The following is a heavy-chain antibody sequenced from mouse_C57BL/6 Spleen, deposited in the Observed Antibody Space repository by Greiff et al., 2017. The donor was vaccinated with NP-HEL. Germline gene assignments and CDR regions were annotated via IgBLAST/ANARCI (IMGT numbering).Heavy chain of an antibody. CDR3: ARDYGSRFDY. J-gene: IGHJ2*01. V-gene: IGHV1-22*01. D-gene: IGHD1-1*01. CDR1: GYTFTDYN. Sequence: VQLQQSGPELVKPGASVKLSCKASGYTFTDYNMHWVKQSHGKSLEWIGYINPNNGGTSYNQKFKGKATLTVNKSSSTAYMELRSLTSEDSAVYYCARDYGSRFDYWGQGTTLTVSS. CDR2: INPNNGGT.